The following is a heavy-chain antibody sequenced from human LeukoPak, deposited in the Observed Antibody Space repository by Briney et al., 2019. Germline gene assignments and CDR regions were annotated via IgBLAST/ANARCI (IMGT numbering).Heavy chain of an antibody. CDR3: ARGAGYGSGSSTTPFDY. V-gene: IGHV4-34*01. CDR2: INHSGST. D-gene: IGHD3-10*01. CDR1: GGSFSGYY. J-gene: IGHJ4*02. Sequence: SETLSLTCAVYGGSFSGYYWSWIRQPPGKGLEWIGEINHSGSTSYNPSLKSRVTISVDTSKNQFSLKLSSVTAADTAVYYCARGAGYGSGSSTTPFDYWGQGTLVTVSS.